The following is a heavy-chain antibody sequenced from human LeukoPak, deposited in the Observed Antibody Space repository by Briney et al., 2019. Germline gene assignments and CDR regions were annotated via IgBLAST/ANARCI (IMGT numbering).Heavy chain of an antibody. J-gene: IGHJ4*02. D-gene: IGHD5-12*01. Sequence: GGSLRLSCGASGFTFGTYWMHWVRQAPGKGLVWVSGINSDGGTTTYADSVKGRFTISRDNAKNSLYLQMNSLRAEDTAVYYCAREGPSGYAYFDYWGQGTLVTVSS. V-gene: IGHV3-74*01. CDR2: INSDGGTT. CDR1: GFTFGTYW. CDR3: AREGPSGYAYFDY.